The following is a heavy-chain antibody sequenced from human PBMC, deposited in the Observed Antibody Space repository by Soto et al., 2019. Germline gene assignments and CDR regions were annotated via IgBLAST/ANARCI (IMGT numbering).Heavy chain of an antibody. V-gene: IGHV3-7*01. CDR1: GFTFSSYW. Sequence: GGSLRLSCAASGFTFSSYWMSWVRQAPGKGLEWVANLKEDGSEKYYVDSVKGRFTISRDNAKNSLYLQMDSLRAEDTAVYYCARDLRNPDHWGQRAPVTVSS. CDR3: ARDLRNPDH. CDR2: LKEDGSEK. J-gene: IGHJ4*02.